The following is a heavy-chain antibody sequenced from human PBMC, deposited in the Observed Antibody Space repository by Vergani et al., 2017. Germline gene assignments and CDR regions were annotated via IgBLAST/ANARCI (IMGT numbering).Heavy chain of an antibody. J-gene: IGHJ4*02. Sequence: QVTLRESGPALVKPTQTLTLTCTFSGFSLSTSGMCVSWIRQPPGKALEWLALIDLDDDKYYSTSLKTRLTISKDTSKNQVVLTMTNMDPVDTATYYCARTRYYYDSSGYYYFDYWGQGTLVTVSS. CDR3: ARTRYYYDSSGYYYFDY. CDR1: GFSLSTSGMC. D-gene: IGHD3-22*01. V-gene: IGHV2-70*01. CDR2: IDLDDDK.